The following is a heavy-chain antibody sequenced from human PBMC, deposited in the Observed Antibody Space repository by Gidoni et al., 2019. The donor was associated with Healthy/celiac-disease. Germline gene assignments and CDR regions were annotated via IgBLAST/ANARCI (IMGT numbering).Heavy chain of an antibody. V-gene: IGHV3-30-3*01. D-gene: IGHD3-22*01. CDR2: ISYDGSNK. CDR1: GFTFSSYA. J-gene: IGHJ4*02. Sequence: QVQLVESGGGVVQPGRSLSLSCAASGFTFSSYAMHWVRQAPGKGLEWVAVISYDGSNKYYADSVKGRFTISRDNSKNTLYLQMNSLRAEDTAVYYCAREGYYYDSSGYNYYFDYWGQGTLVTVSS. CDR3: AREGYYYDSSGYNYYFDY.